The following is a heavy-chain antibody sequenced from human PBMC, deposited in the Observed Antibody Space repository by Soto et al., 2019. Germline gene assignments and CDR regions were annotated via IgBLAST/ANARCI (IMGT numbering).Heavy chain of an antibody. D-gene: IGHD2-15*01. CDR1: GFTSSSYG. CDR3: ARTHRSCSGDSCYLVDY. CDR2: IWYDGSNK. V-gene: IGHV3-33*01. J-gene: IGHJ4*02. Sequence: GGSLRLSCAASGFTSSSYGMHWVRQAPGKGLEWVAVIWYDGSNKYYADSVKGRFTISRDNSKNSLYLQMNSLRAEDTAIYYCARTHRSCSGDSCYLVDYWGQGTLVTVSS.